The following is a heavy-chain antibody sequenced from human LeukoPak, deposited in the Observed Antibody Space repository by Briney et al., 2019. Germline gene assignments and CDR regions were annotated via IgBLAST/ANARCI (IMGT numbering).Heavy chain of an antibody. J-gene: IGHJ4*02. Sequence: GGSLRLSCAASGFTFSSYAMHWVRQAPGKGLEWVAVISYDGSNKYYADSVKGRFTISRDNSKNTLYLQMNSLRPEDTAVYYCARGGGYSYGYPLDYWGQGTLVTVSS. V-gene: IGHV3-30-3*01. CDR2: ISYDGSNK. CDR3: ARGGGYSYGYPLDY. CDR1: GFTFSSYA. D-gene: IGHD5-18*01.